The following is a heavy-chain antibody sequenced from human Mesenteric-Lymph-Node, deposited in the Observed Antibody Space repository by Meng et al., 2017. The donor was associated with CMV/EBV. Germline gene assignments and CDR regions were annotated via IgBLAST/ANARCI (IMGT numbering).Heavy chain of an antibody. V-gene: IGHV3-23*01. CDR3: VRDTALDP. CDR1: GFTFNNFF. J-gene: IGHJ5*02. D-gene: IGHD4-17*01. Sequence: SLRLSCAASGFTFNNFFMTWVRQAPGKGLEWVSSISLTGRSTFYADSVKGRFTISRDNSENTLFLQMTTLRAEDTAIYYCVRDTALDPWGQGTLVTVSS. CDR2: ISLTGRST.